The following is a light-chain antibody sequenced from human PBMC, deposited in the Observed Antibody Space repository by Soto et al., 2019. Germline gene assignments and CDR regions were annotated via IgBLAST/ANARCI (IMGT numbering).Light chain of an antibody. V-gene: IGKV1-9*01. CDR2: DAS. J-gene: IGKJ5*01. CDR1: QGITSY. Sequence: DIQLTQSPSFLSASVGDRVTITCRASQGITSYFAWYQQKPGKAPNLLIYDASTLQSGVPSRFSGSGSGTEFTLTISSLQPEDLATYYCQQLNSYPITFCQGTRLEIQ. CDR3: QQLNSYPIT.